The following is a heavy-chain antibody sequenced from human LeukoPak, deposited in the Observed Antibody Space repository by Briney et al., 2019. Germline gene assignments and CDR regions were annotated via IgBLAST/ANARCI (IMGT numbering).Heavy chain of an antibody. V-gene: IGHV1-2*02. D-gene: IGHD4-17*01. CDR2: LNPNSGVT. Sequence: ASVKVSCKTSGYTFIDYYLHWVRQAPGQGLEWMGWLNPNSGVTNYAQTFQGRVTMTRDTSMRTAYMELSRLRSDDTAVYYCARSRMTTIGWFDPWGQGTQVTVAS. CDR1: GYTFIDYY. J-gene: IGHJ5*02. CDR3: ARSRMTTIGWFDP.